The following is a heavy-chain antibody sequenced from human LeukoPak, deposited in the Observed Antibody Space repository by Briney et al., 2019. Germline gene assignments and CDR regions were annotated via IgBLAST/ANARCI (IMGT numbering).Heavy chain of an antibody. CDR2: MSHTGAT. V-gene: IGHV4-34*01. CDR1: GGSFSGYY. CDR3: ARAQSPRPRFDY. J-gene: IGHJ4*02. Sequence: SETLSLTCAVFGGSFSGYYWSWIRQSPEKGLEWIGEMSHTGATNYNPSLKGRVTISVDTSKNQFSLKLSSVTAADTAVYYCARAQSPRPRFDYWGQGTLVTVSS.